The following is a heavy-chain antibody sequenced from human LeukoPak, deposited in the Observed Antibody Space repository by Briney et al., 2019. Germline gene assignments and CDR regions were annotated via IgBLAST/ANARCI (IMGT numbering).Heavy chain of an antibody. CDR1: GGSISSGSYY. Sequence: SQTLSLTCTVSGGSISSGSYYWSWIRQPAGKGLEWIGWLYTSGSTNYNPSLKSRVTISVDTSKNQFSLKLSSVTAADTAVYYCARVRSGSYYYYYYMDVWGKGTTVTVSS. CDR2: LYTSGST. CDR3: ARVRSGSYYYYYYMDV. D-gene: IGHD1-26*01. V-gene: IGHV4-61*02. J-gene: IGHJ6*03.